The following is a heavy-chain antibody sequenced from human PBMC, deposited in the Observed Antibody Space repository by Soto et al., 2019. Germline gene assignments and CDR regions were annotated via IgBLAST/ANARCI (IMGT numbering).Heavy chain of an antibody. J-gene: IGHJ5*02. CDR3: ARGIDTMIVVAAGWFDP. CDR1: GYTFTGYY. V-gene: IGHV1-2*02. CDR2: INPNSGGT. D-gene: IGHD3-22*01. Sequence: ASVKVSCKASGYTFTGYYMHWVRQAPGQGREWMGWINPNSGGTNYAQKFQGRVTMTRDTSISTAYMELSRLRSDDTAVYYCARGIDTMIVVAAGWFDPWGQGTLVTVSS.